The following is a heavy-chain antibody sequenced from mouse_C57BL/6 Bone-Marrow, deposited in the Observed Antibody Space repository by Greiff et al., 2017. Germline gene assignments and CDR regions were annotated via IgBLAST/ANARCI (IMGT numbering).Heavy chain of an antibody. CDR2: ISSGGSYT. Sequence: EVKLQESGGDLVKPGGSLKLSCAASGFTFSSYGMSWVRQTPDKRLEWVATISSGGSYTYYPDSVKGRFTISRDHAKNTLYLQMSSRKSEETAMYYCARPSSGCSWFAYWGQGTLVTVSA. V-gene: IGHV5-6*01. D-gene: IGHD1-1*01. J-gene: IGHJ3*01. CDR1: GFTFSSYG. CDR3: ARPSSGCSWFAY.